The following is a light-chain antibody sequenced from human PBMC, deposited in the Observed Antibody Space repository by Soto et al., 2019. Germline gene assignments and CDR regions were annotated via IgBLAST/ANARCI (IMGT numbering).Light chain of an antibody. CDR2: AES. V-gene: IGKV1-12*01. CDR3: QQASSFPRT. J-gene: IGKJ1*01. Sequence: DIQMTQSPSSVSASVGDRVTITCRASQGISSWLAWDQQKPGKAPKLLIYAESSVQSGVPLRFSGSGSGTDFTLTISSLQTEDFATYYCQQASSFPRTFGEGTKVEIK. CDR1: QGISSW.